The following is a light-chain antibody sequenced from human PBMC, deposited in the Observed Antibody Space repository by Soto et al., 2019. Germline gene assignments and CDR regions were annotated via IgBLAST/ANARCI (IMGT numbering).Light chain of an antibody. CDR2: ETS. CDR3: QQYGSSQWT. CDR1: QSMRIN. J-gene: IGKJ1*01. V-gene: IGKV3-20*01. Sequence: EIVMTHSPATLSVSPGERASLSCSASQSMRINLAWYQQRPGQAPRLLMYETSNRATGVPDRFSGDGSVTDFTLTISRLEPEDFAVYYCQQYGSSQWTFGQGTKVDI.